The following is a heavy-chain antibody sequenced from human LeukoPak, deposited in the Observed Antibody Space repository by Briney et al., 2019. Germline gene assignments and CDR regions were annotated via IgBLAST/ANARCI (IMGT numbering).Heavy chain of an antibody. CDR1: GFTFCNYA. J-gene: IGHJ4*02. CDR2: ISTSSSYI. V-gene: IGHV3-21*01. D-gene: IGHD3-3*01. CDR3: VRDFRFLEDY. Sequence: GGSLRLSSAASGFTFCNYAMSWVPQAPGKGLEWVSFISTSSSYIYYADSVKGPFTISRDNANNSLYLQMNSLRAEDTAVYYCVRDFRFLEDYWGKGTLVTVSS.